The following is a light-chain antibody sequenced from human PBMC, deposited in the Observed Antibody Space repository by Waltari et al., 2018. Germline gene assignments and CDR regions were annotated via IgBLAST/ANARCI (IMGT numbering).Light chain of an antibody. CDR2: EVS. CDR3: TSYAGSNHNYVV. J-gene: IGLJ2*01. V-gene: IGLV2-8*01. Sequence: QSALTQPPSASGSPGPSVTISCTGPSSDVGSYTFASWFQHPPGKAPKLIVFEVSKRPSGVPDRFSGSKSGNTASLTVSGLQAEDEADYYCTSYAGSNHNYVVFGGGTKVTVL. CDR1: SSDVGSYTF.